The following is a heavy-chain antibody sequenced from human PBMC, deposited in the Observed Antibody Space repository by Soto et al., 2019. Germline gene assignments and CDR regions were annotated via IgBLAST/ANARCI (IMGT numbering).Heavy chain of an antibody. J-gene: IGHJ5*02. Sequence: KPSETLSLTCTVSGGSISSYYWSWIRQPPGKXLEWIGYIYYSGSTNYNPSLKSRVTISVDTSKNQFSLKLSSVTAADTAVYYCARVGRDTMVRGSRYNWFDPWGQGTLVTVSS. CDR3: ARVGRDTMVRGSRYNWFDP. V-gene: IGHV4-59*01. CDR2: IYYSGST. CDR1: GGSISSYY. D-gene: IGHD3-10*01.